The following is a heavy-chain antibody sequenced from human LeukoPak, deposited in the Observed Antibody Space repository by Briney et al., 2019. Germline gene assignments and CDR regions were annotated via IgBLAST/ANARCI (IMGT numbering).Heavy chain of an antibody. V-gene: IGHV1-8*03. D-gene: IGHD6-19*01. Sequence: WASVKVSFKASGYTFTSYDINWVRQVTGQGLEWMGWMNPKSGNTGYAQKFQGRVTITRNTSISTAYMEVSSLRYEDTAVYYCARRAVDNSYYYYMDVWGKGTTVTVSS. CDR2: MNPKSGNT. J-gene: IGHJ6*03. CDR3: ARRAVDNSYYYYMDV. CDR1: GYTFTSYD.